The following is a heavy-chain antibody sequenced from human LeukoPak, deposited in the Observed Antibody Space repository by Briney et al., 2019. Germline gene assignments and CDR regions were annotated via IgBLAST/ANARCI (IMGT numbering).Heavy chain of an antibody. V-gene: IGHV3-48*02. CDR3: SRDEPPGGY. Sequence: GESLRLSCAASGFTFSSYSMNWVRQAPGKGLEWVSSISTSSTTIYYADSVKGRFTISRDNAKNSLYLQMNSLRDEDTAVYYCSRDEPPGGYWGQGTLVTVSS. D-gene: IGHD1-14*01. CDR2: ISTSSTTI. J-gene: IGHJ4*02. CDR1: GFTFSSYS.